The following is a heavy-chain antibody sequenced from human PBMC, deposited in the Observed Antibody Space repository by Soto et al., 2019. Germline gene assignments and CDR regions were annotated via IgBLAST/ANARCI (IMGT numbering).Heavy chain of an antibody. CDR2: ISYDGSNK. V-gene: IGHV3-30-3*01. CDR1: GFTFSSYA. D-gene: IGHD3-3*01. J-gene: IGHJ4*02. CDR3: ASNRRFWEWLLPPTSEY. Sequence: GGSLRLSCAASGFTFSSYAMHWVRQAPGKGLKGVAVISYDGSNKYYADSVKCRFTISRDNSKNTLYSQMNSLRADDTTADDCASNRRFWEWLLPPTSEYWGQGTLV.